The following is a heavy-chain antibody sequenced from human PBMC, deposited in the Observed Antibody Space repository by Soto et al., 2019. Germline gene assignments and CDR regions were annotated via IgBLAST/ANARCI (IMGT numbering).Heavy chain of an antibody. CDR1: GFSFSGYS. V-gene: IGHV3-48*02. CDR2: ISSGSKTI. J-gene: IGHJ4*02. D-gene: IGHD3-9*01. CDR3: VREDILGVRSFDY. Sequence: GGSLRLSCAASGFSFSGYSVNWVRQAPGKGLEWISYISSGSKTIYYADSVNGLFIVSRDNAKNSQYLQMNSLRDVDTAVYYCVREDILGVRSFDYWGQGTLVTVSS.